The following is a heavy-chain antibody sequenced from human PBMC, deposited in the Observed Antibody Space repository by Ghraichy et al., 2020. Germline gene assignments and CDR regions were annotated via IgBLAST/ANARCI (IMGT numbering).Heavy chain of an antibody. J-gene: IGHJ4*02. D-gene: IGHD5-24*01. V-gene: IGHV3-30*04. CDR1: GFTFSSYA. CDR3: AREPAFLLKMVDY. CDR2: ISYDGSNK. Sequence: GGSLRLSCAASGFTFSSYAMHWVRQAPGKGLEWVAVISYDGSNKYYADSVKGRFTISRDNSKNTLYLQMNSLRAEDTAVYYCAREPAFLLKMVDYWGQGTLVTVSS.